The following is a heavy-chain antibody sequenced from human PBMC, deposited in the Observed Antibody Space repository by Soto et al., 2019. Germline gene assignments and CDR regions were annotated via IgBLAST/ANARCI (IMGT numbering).Heavy chain of an antibody. J-gene: IGHJ6*02. CDR3: ARGETYVGV. Sequence: QVQLVQSGAEVKKPGSSVKVSCKASRDTFSKYAFNWVRQAPGQGLEWMGWIIPIFGSRNYAEKFQGRVTITADESTSTAYMELRSLRFEDTAVYYCARGETYVGVWGQGTIVTVSS. CDR2: IIPIFGSR. CDR1: RDTFSKYA. V-gene: IGHV1-69*01. D-gene: IGHD3-10*02.